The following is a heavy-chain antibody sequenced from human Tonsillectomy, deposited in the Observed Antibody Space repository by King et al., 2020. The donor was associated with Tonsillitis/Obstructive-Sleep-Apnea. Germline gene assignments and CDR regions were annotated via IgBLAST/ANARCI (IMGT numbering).Heavy chain of an antibody. V-gene: IGHV3-30*04. CDR3: AXXXGSXXYYFDX. Sequence: VQLVESGGGVVQPGRSLRLSCAASGFTFSSXAMHWVRQAPGKGLEWVAVISYDGSNKYYADSVKGRFTISRDNSKNTLYLQMNSLRAEDTAVYYCAXXXGSXXYYFDXWGXGTLVTVS. D-gene: IGHD3-10*01. CDR2: ISYDGSNK. CDR1: GFTFSSXA. J-gene: IGHJ4*02.